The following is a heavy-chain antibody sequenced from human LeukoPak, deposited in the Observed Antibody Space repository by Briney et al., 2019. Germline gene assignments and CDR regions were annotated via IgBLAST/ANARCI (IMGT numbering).Heavy chain of an antibody. CDR3: ARDRDYYDSSGYNYFDY. J-gene: IGHJ4*02. Sequence: GGSLRLSCAASGFTFSSYWMSWVRQAPGKGLEWVANIKQDGSEKYYVDSVKGRFTISRDNAKNSLYLQMNSLRAEDTAVYYCARDRDYYDSSGYNYFDYWGQGTLVTVSS. CDR1: GFTFSSYW. V-gene: IGHV3-7*03. D-gene: IGHD3-22*01. CDR2: IKQDGSEK.